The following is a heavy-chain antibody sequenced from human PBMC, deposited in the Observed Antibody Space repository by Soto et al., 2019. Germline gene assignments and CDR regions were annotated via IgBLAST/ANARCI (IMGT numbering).Heavy chain of an antibody. CDR1: EGTFSSYA. Sequence: QVQLVQSGAEVKKPGSSEKVSCKDSEGTFSSYAISWVRQAPGRGLEWMGGFIPIFGTADYAQKFQGRVTITADESTSTAYMELSSLRSEDTAVYYCARGLTGTTLAYGMDVWGQGTTVTVSS. CDR3: ARGLTGTTLAYGMDV. J-gene: IGHJ6*02. CDR2: FIPIFGTA. D-gene: IGHD1-7*01. V-gene: IGHV1-69*12.